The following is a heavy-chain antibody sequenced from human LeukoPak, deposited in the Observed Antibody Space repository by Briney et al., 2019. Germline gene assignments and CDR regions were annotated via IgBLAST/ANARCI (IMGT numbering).Heavy chain of an antibody. Sequence: PSETLSLTCTVSGGSISSGGYYWSWIRQHPGKGLEWIGYIYYSGSTKYNPSLKGRVTISLDTSKNQFSLKLSSVTAADTAVYYCARVDYYISGSYYFDYWGQGTLVTVSS. V-gene: IGHV4-61*08. CDR1: GGSISSGGYY. J-gene: IGHJ4*02. CDR3: ARVDYYISGSYYFDY. D-gene: IGHD3-10*01. CDR2: IYYSGST.